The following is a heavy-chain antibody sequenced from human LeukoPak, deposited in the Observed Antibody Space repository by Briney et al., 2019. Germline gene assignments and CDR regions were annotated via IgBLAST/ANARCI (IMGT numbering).Heavy chain of an antibody. CDR2: INHNGNVN. CDR3: ARGGGLDV. J-gene: IGHJ6*02. Sequence: GGSLRLSCAASGFTFSSYWMNWALQAPGKGLEWVASINHNGNVNYYVDSVKGRFTISRDNAKNSLYLQMSNLRAEDTAVYFCARGGGLDVWGLGATVTVSS. V-gene: IGHV3-7*03. CDR1: GFTFSSYW. D-gene: IGHD3-16*01.